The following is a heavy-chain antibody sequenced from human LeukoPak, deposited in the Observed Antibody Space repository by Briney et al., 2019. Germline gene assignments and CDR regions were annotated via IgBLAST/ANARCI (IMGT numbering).Heavy chain of an antibody. J-gene: IGHJ4*02. CDR3: ARFSQLGD. CDR2: ISYDGSNK. Sequence: GGSLRLSCAASGVTFSSCAMHWVRQAPGKGLEWVALISYDGSNKYYADSVKGRFTISRDNGKKSLYLQMNSLRAEDTAVYYCARFSQLGDWGQGTLVTVSS. V-gene: IGHV3-30*04. CDR1: GVTFSSCA. D-gene: IGHD1-1*01.